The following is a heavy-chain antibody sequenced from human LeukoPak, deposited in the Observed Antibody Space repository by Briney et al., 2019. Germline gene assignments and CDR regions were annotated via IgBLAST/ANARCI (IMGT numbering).Heavy chain of an antibody. CDR1: GFTFSSYA. D-gene: IGHD1-1*01. Sequence: GGSLRLSCAASGFTFSSYAMSWVRQAPGKGLEWVSAISGSGGSTYYADSVKGRFTISRDNSKNTLYLQMNSLRAEDMAIYFCATRGTAGTTRYFDYWGQGTQVTVSS. CDR3: ATRGTAGTTRYFDY. V-gene: IGHV3-23*01. CDR2: ISGSGGST. J-gene: IGHJ4*02.